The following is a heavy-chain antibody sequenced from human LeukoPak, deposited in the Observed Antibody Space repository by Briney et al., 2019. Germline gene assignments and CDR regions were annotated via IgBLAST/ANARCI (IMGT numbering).Heavy chain of an antibody. CDR3: ARGGANCSGGRCPLNWFDP. J-gene: IGHJ5*02. Sequence: ASVKASCKASGYTFTNYGITWVRQAPGQGLEWMGWISAYNGNTNYAQKLQGRVTMTIDKTTSTAYMELRSLRSDDTAVYYCARGGANCSGGRCPLNWFDPWGQGTPVTVSS. V-gene: IGHV1-18*01. CDR1: GYTFTNYG. CDR2: ISAYNGNT. D-gene: IGHD2-15*01.